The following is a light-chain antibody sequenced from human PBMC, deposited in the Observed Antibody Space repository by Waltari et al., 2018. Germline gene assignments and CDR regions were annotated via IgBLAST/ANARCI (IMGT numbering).Light chain of an antibody. CDR1: QSVGTY. V-gene: IGKV3-11*01. Sequence: IVLTQSPATLSLSPGETATLSCRASQSVGTYLAWYQQKPGQAPSLLIYDASNRATGIPDRFRDSGSGTDFTLTISSLEPEDFALYYCQQRSSWTPHTFGQGARLEIK. CDR3: QQRSSWTPHT. CDR2: DAS. J-gene: IGKJ2*01.